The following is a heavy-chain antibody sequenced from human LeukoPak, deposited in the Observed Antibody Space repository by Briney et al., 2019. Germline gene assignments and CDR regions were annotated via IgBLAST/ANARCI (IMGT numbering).Heavy chain of an antibody. V-gene: IGHV1-3*04. CDR1: GYIFTNHA. CDR2: INTGNGNA. D-gene: IGHD3-3*01. CDR3: ARVFLRSGYYYFDN. Sequence: ASVKVSCKASGYIFTNHAMHWARQAPGQRPEWMGWINTGNGNAEYSQKFQGRITITRDTPASTAYMELSSLRSEDTAVYYCARVFLRSGYYYFDNWGQGTLVTVSS. J-gene: IGHJ4*02.